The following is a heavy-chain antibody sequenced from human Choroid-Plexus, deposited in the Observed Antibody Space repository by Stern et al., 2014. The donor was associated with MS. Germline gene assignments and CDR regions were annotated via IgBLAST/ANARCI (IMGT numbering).Heavy chain of an antibody. J-gene: IGHJ6*02. CDR2: IIPIYGIA. CDR3: ARTSSTSSSDYFYYGLDV. CDR1: GGNFSNYV. Sequence: VQLVESGAEVQKPVSSVRVSCKASGGNFSNYVISWGRQAPGQGLQWMGGIIPIYGIANYAQTFKGRVTLTADDTTTTAYMELSNLRSEDTAVYYCARTSSTSSSDYFYYGLDVWGQGTTVTVSS. V-gene: IGHV1-69*01. D-gene: IGHD6-13*01.